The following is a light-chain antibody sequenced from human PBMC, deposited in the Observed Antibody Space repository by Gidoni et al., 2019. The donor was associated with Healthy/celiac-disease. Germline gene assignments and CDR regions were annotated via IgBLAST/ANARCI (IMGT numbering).Light chain of an antibody. CDR2: AAS. CDR1: QSISSY. Sequence: DIQMTQSPSSLSASVGDRVTITSRASQSISSYLNWYQQKPGKAPKLLIYAASSLQSGVPSRFSGSGSGTEFTLTISSLQPEDFATYYCQQSYTFGQGTKLEIK. V-gene: IGKV1-39*01. CDR3: QQSYT. J-gene: IGKJ2*01.